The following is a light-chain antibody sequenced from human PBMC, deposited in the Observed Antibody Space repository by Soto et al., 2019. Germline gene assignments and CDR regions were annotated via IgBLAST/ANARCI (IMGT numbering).Light chain of an antibody. V-gene: IGKV1-39*01. J-gene: IGKJ5*01. CDR1: QGISSY. CDR3: QQSYNTPIT. CDR2: AAS. Sequence: DIQLTQSPSFLSASVGDRVTITCRASQGISSYLAWYQQKPGKAPKLLIYAASTLQSGVPSRFSGSGSGTDFTLTISSLQPEDFATYYCQQSYNTPITFGQGTRLEI.